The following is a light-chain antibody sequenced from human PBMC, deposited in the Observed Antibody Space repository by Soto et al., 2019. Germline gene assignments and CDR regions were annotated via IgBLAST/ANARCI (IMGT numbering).Light chain of an antibody. V-gene: IGLV2-11*01. CDR1: SSDVGGYNY. CDR2: DVS. J-gene: IGLJ1*01. Sequence: QSALTQPRSVSGSPGQSVTISCTGTSSDVGGYNYVSWYQQLPGKAPKLMIYDVSKRPSGVPDRFSGSKSGNTASLTISGLQAEDEADYYCCSYAGSYVYVFGTGTKLTVL. CDR3: CSYAGSYVYV.